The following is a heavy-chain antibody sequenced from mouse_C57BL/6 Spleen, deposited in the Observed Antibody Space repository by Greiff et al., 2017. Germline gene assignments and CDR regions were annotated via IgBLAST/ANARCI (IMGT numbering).Heavy chain of an antibody. Sequence: QVQLQQSGAELVKPGASVKISCTASGYAFSSSWMNWVKQRPGKGLEWIGRIYPGDGDTNYNVKFKGKATLTADKSSSTAYLQLSSLTSEDSAVYFCSCSGLTGCAFDCWGQGTTLTVSS. V-gene: IGHV1-82*01. D-gene: IGHD4-1*01. CDR2: IYPGDGDT. CDR1: GYAFSSSW. J-gene: IGHJ2*01. CDR3: SCSGLTGCAFDC.